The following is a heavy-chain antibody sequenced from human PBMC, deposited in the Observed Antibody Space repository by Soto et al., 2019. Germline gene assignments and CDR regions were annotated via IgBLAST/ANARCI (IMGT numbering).Heavy chain of an antibody. Sequence: GSLTLSCPASGSSFSRYGKDWVRQAPGKGLEWVAVISYDESTTFYADSVKGRFTISRDNSKNTLFLQMNSLRPEDTAVYYCSKAMIGSYDSDAFDVWGQGTMVTVS. D-gene: IGHD3-22*01. V-gene: IGHV3-30*18. CDR2: ISYDESTT. CDR3: SKAMIGSYDSDAFDV. J-gene: IGHJ3*01. CDR1: GSSFSRYG.